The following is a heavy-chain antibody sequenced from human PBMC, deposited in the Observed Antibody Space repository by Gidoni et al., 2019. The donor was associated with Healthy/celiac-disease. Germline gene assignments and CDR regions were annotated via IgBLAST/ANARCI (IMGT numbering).Heavy chain of an antibody. CDR3: AREGAMATQSRGYYYYYYGMDV. D-gene: IGHD5-12*01. CDR1: GYTFTSSA. V-gene: IGHV1-3*01. CDR2: INAGNCNT. Sequence: QVQLVQSGAEVKKPGASVKVSCKASGYTFTSSAMHWVRQAPGQRLEWMGWINAGNCNTKYSQKFQGRVTITRDTSASTAYMELSSLRSEDTAVYYCAREGAMATQSRGYYYYYYGMDVWGQGTTVTVSS. J-gene: IGHJ6*02.